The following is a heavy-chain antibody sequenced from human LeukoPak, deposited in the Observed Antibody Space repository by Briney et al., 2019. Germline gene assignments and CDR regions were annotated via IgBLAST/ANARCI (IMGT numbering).Heavy chain of an antibody. CDR1: GFTFSSYA. Sequence: GRSLRLSCAASGFTFSSYAMHWVRQAPGKGLEWVVVISYDGSNKYYADSVKGRFTISRDNSKNTLYLQMNSLRAEDTAVYYCATGITGHYYFDYWGQGTLVTVSS. V-gene: IGHV3-30*04. CDR3: ATGITGHYYFDY. J-gene: IGHJ4*02. D-gene: IGHD1-20*01. CDR2: ISYDGSNK.